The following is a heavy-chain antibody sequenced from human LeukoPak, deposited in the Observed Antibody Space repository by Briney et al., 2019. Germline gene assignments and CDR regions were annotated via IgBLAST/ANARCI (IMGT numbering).Heavy chain of an antibody. J-gene: IGHJ4*02. D-gene: IGHD4-17*01. CDR2: ISGSGGST. CDR1: GFTFSRYA. V-gene: IGHV3-23*01. CDR3: AITPKTTVTTIDY. Sequence: GGSLRLSCAAAGFTFSRYAMIWVRQAPGKGLEWVSAISGSGGSTYYADSVKGRFTISRDNSKNTLYLQMNSLRAEDTAVYYCAITPKTTVTTIDYWGQGTLVTVSS.